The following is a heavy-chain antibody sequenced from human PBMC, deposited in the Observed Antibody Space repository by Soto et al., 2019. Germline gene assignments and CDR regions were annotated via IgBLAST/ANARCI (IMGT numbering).Heavy chain of an antibody. CDR2: ISAGGNLI. D-gene: IGHD6-13*01. CDR3: AKRQGIGAAAKNFDF. CDR1: GFTFSSYA. V-gene: IGHV3-23*01. Sequence: GGSLRLSCAASGFTFSSYAMSWVRQAPGKGLEWVSGISAGGNLIYYADSVRGRFTMSRDNSKNMLYLQMNSLRAEDTAVYFCAKRQGIGAAAKNFDFWGQGARVTVSS. J-gene: IGHJ4*02.